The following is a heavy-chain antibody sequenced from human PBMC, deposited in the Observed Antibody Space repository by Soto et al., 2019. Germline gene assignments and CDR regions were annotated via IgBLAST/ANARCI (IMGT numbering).Heavy chain of an antibody. CDR1: GGTFSSSA. CDR3: ARDNDRLQLGGNYYYVLEV. J-gene: IGHJ6*02. D-gene: IGHD4-4*01. CDR2: IIPLFRTP. V-gene: IGHV1-69*12. Sequence: QVQLVQSGAEMKEPGSSVKVSCKTSGGTFSSSAISWLRQAPGQGLEWMGGIIPLFRTPDYAQTFQGRVTIAADECTRTANVELSSLRSEDTAVYYCARDNDRLQLGGNYYYVLEVWGQGPTITVSS.